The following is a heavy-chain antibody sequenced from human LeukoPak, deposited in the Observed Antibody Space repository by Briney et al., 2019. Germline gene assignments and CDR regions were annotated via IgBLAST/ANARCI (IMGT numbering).Heavy chain of an antibody. J-gene: IGHJ5*02. CDR2: INPNSGGT. V-gene: IGHV1-2*02. CDR3: ARADSIVWFGELSFDP. CDR1: GHTFTSYG. D-gene: IGHD3-10*01. Sequence: ASVKVSSKASGHTFTSYGISWVRQAPGQGLEWMGWINPNSGGTNYAQKFQGRVTMTRDTSISTAYMELSRLRSDDTAVYYCARADSIVWFGELSFDPWGQGTLVTVSS.